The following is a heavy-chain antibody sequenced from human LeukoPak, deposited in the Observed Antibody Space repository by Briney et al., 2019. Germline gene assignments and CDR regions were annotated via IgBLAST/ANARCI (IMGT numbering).Heavy chain of an antibody. D-gene: IGHD1-26*01. Sequence: ASVKVSCKASRYTFSGYYMHWVRQAPGQGLEWMGWIDPNSGATNYAQKFQGRVTMTKDTSISTTYMELSRLRSDDTAVYYCARFGVGATPDDAFDIWGRGTMVTVSS. CDR1: RYTFSGYY. J-gene: IGHJ3*02. CDR3: ARFGVGATPDDAFDI. CDR2: IDPNSGAT. V-gene: IGHV1-2*02.